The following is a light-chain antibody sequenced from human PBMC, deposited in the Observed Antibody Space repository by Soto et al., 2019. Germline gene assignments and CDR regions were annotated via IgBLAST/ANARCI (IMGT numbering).Light chain of an antibody. CDR3: QQYNNWPRT. CDR1: QSVSSN. CDR2: GVS. Sequence: EIVMTQSPATLSVSSGERATLSCRASQSVSSNLDWYQQKPGQGPRLLIYGVSTRATGIPARFSGSGSGTEFTLTISSLQSEDFAVYYCQQYNNWPRTFGPGTKVDIK. J-gene: IGKJ3*01. V-gene: IGKV3-15*01.